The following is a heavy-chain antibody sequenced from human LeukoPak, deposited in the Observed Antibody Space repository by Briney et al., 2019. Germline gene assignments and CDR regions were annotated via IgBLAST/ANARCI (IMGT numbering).Heavy chain of an antibody. J-gene: IGHJ4*02. CDR3: ARDHHSSIWPFDY. CDR2: IYYSGTT. CDR1: GGSISSHY. V-gene: IGHV4-59*11. Sequence: SETLSLTCTVSGGSISSHYWSWIRQPPGKGPKWIGYIYYSGTTHYNPSLKSRVTISIDTSKNQFSLKLTSVTAADTAVYYCARDHHSSIWPFDYWGQGTLVTASS. D-gene: IGHD6-13*01.